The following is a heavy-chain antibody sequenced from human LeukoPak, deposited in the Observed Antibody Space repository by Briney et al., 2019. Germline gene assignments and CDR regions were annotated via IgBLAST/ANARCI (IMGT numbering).Heavy chain of an antibody. CDR1: GGSINSGGYY. V-gene: IGHV4-30-2*01. D-gene: IGHD2-2*02. CDR3: AGQNIPTPHDY. J-gene: IGHJ4*02. CDR2: FSHSGST. Sequence: SETLSLTCTVSGGSINSGGYYWTWIRQPPGEGLEWIAYFSHSGSTFYNPSLKSRVTISLDTSKNQFSLNLRSVTAADAAVYYCAGQNIPTPHDYWGQGTQVTVSS.